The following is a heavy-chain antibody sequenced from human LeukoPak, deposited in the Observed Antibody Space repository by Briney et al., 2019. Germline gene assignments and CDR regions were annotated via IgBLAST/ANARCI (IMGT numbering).Heavy chain of an antibody. CDR1: GFTFSSYA. J-gene: IGHJ2*01. Sequence: HPGGSLRLSCAASGFTFSSYAMSWVRQAPGKGLEWVSAISGSGGSTYYADSVKGRFTISRDNSENTLFLQMNNLGAEDTALYYCAKKRVITTPDAIDWYFDLWGRGTLVTVSS. V-gene: IGHV3-23*01. D-gene: IGHD1-1*01. CDR3: AKKRVITTPDAIDWYFDL. CDR2: ISGSGGST.